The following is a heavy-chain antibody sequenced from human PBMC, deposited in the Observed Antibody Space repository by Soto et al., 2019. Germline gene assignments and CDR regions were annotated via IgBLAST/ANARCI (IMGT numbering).Heavy chain of an antibody. V-gene: IGHV1-18*01. CDR3: ARAVGGYTNWFDP. CDR2: ISAYNGNT. D-gene: IGHD3-22*01. Sequence: ASVKLSCKDSGYTFTSYGISWVRQAPGQGLEWMGWISAYNGNTNYAQKLQGRATMTTDTSTSTAYMELRSLRSDDTAVYYCARAVGGYTNWFDPWGQGTLVTVSS. J-gene: IGHJ5*02. CDR1: GYTFTSYG.